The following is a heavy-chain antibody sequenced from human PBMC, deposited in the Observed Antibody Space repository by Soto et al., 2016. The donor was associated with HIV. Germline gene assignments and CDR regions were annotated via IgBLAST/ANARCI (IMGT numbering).Heavy chain of an antibody. CDR1: GLKFSSYW. CDR3: VRGVKDDSNSAGLFSY. Sequence: VESGGGIIPPGGSLKLSCKASGLKFSSYWMSWVRQAPQKGLVWVSHISGDGTSLHYADSVKGRFIISRDNAKKTVYLQMNSLIVDDTATYYCVRGVKDDSNSAGLFSYWGQGTLVIVSS. J-gene: IGHJ1*01. D-gene: IGHD5-18*01. V-gene: IGHV3-74*01. CDR2: ISGDGTSL.